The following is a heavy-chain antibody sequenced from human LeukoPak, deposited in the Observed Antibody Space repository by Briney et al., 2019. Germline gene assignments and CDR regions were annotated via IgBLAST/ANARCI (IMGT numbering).Heavy chain of an antibody. V-gene: IGHV3-23*01. D-gene: IGHD6-13*01. CDR1: GFTFSIYA. Sequence: GGSLRLSCAASGFTFSIYAMSWVRQAPGKGLEGVATIGGRGGSAYYADSVKGRFTISRDTAKNSLYLQMNSLRAEDTAVYYCARELAAAFDAFDIWGQGTMVTVSS. J-gene: IGHJ3*02. CDR3: ARELAAAFDAFDI. CDR2: IGGRGGSA.